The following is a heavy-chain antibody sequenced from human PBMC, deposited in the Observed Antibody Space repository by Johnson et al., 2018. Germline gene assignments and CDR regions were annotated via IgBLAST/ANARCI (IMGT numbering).Heavy chain of an antibody. CDR2: ISYDGSNK. J-gene: IGHJ1*01. D-gene: IGHD5-24*01. CDR3: AKDLGGYNKGDHFQD. V-gene: IGHV3-30-3*01. CDR1: GFTFSSYA. Sequence: QVQLVESGGGVVQPGRSLRLSCAASGFTFSSYAMHWVRQAPGKGLEWVAVISYDGSNKYYADSVKGRFTISRDNSKNTLYLQMNSLRAADTAIYYCAKDLGGYNKGDHFQDWGQGTLVTVSS.